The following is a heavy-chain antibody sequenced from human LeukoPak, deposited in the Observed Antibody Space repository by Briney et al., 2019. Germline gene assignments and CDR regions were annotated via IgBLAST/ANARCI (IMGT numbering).Heavy chain of an antibody. CDR3: ARDRVCSGGSCYSGFDY. Sequence: GGSLRLSCAASGFTFSTYFMHWVRQAPGKGLEWVADIASDGSHTFYVESVKGRFTISRDNAKNSLYLQMNSLRAEDTAVYYCARDRVCSGGSCYSGFDYWGQGTLVTVSS. CDR2: IASDGSHT. CDR1: GFTFSTYF. D-gene: IGHD2-15*01. J-gene: IGHJ4*02. V-gene: IGHV3-30-3*01.